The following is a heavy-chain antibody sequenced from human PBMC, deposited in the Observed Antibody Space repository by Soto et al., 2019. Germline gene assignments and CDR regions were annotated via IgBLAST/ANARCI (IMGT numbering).Heavy chain of an antibody. CDR1: GYTFSNYG. J-gene: IGHJ6*02. CDR3: SRDPGFGFGYSYAFAMDV. CDR2: ISGYNGNT. V-gene: IGHV1-18*03. D-gene: IGHD5-18*01. Sequence: QVQLVQSGAEVKKPGASVKVSCKASGYTFSNYGISWVRQGPGQGLEWMGWISGYNGNTHYEEKVQDRIKMTTDTSTSTTYRELRSLRSDDMAVYFCSRDPGFGFGYSYAFAMDVWGQGTTVTVSS.